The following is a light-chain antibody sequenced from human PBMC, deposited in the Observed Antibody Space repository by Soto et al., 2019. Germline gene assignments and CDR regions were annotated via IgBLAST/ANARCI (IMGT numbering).Light chain of an antibody. V-gene: IGKV1-39*01. CDR2: VGS. J-gene: IGKJ2*01. Sequence: DIQMTQSPSSLSASVGDRATISCRSSENIRNYLIWYRQKPGKAPDLLMYVGSTLESGVPSRCSGSGLWTDFTLTIKNLQPEDFGVYYCQQRYIVPYTFGRGTSLDI. CDR1: ENIRNY. CDR3: QQRYIVPYT.